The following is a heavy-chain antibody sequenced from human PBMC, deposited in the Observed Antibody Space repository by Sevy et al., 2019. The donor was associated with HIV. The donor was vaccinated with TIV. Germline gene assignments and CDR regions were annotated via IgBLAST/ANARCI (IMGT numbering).Heavy chain of an antibody. CDR2: INEDGTTK. CDR1: GFAFSGYW. D-gene: IGHD2-2*01. CDR3: ARAIGAAAVY. V-gene: IGHV3-7*03. J-gene: IGHJ4*02. Sequence: GGSLRLSCAASGFAFSGYWMHWVRQAPGKGLEWVANINEDGTTKYYVDSVKGRFTISRNNAQKSLFLQMNDVRVDDTAIYYCARAIGAAAVYWGQGTLVTVSS.